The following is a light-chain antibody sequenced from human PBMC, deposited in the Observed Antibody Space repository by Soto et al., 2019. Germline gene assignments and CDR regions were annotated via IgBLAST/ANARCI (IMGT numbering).Light chain of an antibody. J-gene: IGKJ3*01. CDR2: GAS. V-gene: IGKV3-15*01. Sequence: EIVMTQSPATLFVSPGERATLSCRASQTVSDDLAWYQQKPGQAPRLLIYGASTRGTDIPARFSGGGSGTEFTLTISSLQSEDSAIYYCQQYHDWPPITFGPGTKVNI. CDR1: QTVSDD. CDR3: QQYHDWPPIT.